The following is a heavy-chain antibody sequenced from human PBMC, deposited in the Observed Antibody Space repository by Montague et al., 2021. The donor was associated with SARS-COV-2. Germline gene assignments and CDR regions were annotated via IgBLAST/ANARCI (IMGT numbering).Heavy chain of an antibody. D-gene: IGHD3-9*01. V-gene: IGHV2-5*01. CDR2: IYSNGDK. CDR1: GFSLDTRGAG. CDR3: AHLIRYYDIFTGIPFDD. J-gene: IGHJ4*02. Sequence: PAQVKPTQTFTLICSFSGFSLDTRGAGVAWIRQPPGKALEWLGVIYSNGDKRYSPSLQRRLTITKDTSRNQVVLSLTNVDPLDTATYYCAHLIRYYDIFTGIPFDDWGQGTQVTVSS.